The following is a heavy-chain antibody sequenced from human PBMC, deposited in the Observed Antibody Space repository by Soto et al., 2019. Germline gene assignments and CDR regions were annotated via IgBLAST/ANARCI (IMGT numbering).Heavy chain of an antibody. CDR2: ISWDGGST. J-gene: IGHJ4*02. CDR3: GKDGAVSHYTNLDY. D-gene: IGHD4-4*01. V-gene: IGHV3-43*01. CDR1: GFTFDDYS. Sequence: EVQLVESGGVVVQPGGSLRLSCAASGFTFDDYSMHWVSQAPGMGLEWVSLISWDGGSTYYADSVKGRFTISRDNSKNSLYLQMNSLTTEDTAFYYCGKDGAVSHYTNLDYWGQGALVTVSS.